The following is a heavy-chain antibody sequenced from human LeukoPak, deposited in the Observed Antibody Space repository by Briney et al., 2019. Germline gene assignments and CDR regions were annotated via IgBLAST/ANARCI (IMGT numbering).Heavy chain of an antibody. CDR3: ASREPTSITIFGVVIHTSYYMDV. Sequence: ASETLSLTCTVSGGPISSSSYYWGWIRQPPGKGLEWIGSIYYSGSTYYNPSLKSRVTISVDTSKNQFSLKLSSVTAADTAVYYCASREPTSITIFGVVIHTSYYMDVWGKGTTVTVSS. CDR1: GGPISSSSYY. D-gene: IGHD3-3*01. CDR2: IYYSGST. V-gene: IGHV4-39*01. J-gene: IGHJ6*03.